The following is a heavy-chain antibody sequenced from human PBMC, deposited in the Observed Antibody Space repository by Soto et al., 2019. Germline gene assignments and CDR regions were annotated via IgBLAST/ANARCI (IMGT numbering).Heavy chain of an antibody. V-gene: IGHV1-18*04. J-gene: IGHJ5*01. CDR1: GYTFTSYG. CDR3: ASSGSSSKMFAS. D-gene: IGHD6-6*01. CDR2: ISAYNGNT. Sequence: DSVKVSCKASGYTFTSYGISWVRQAPGQGLEWMGWISAYNGNTNYAQKLQGRVTMTTDTSTSTAYMELRSLRADDTAVDYYASSGSSSKMFASWGQRYLVTVSA.